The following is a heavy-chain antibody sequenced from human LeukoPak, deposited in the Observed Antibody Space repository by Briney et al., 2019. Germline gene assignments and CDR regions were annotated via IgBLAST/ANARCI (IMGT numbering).Heavy chain of an antibody. J-gene: IGHJ4*02. D-gene: IGHD1-26*01. Sequence: GGSLRLSCAASGFTFSTYGMHWVRQSTGKGLEWVSSIGIGGDTYYAGSVKGRFTISRENVKNSLYLQMNNLRAGDTALYFCARGSEIGLDYWGQGSLVTVSS. CDR2: IGIGGDT. CDR1: GFTFSTYG. V-gene: IGHV3-13*01. CDR3: ARGSEIGLDY.